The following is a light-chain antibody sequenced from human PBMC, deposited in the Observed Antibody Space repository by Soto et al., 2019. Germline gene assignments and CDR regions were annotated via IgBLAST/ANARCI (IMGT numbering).Light chain of an antibody. CDR3: SAYTTSNTQV. CDR1: SSDVGTYNY. CDR2: DVS. Sequence: QSVLTQPASVSGSPGQSITISCTGTSSDVGTYNYVSWDQHRPGKAPKLMIYDVSYRPSGVSNRFSGSKSANTASLTISGLHAEDEADYYFSAYTTSNTQVFGGGTKLTVL. J-gene: IGLJ3*02. V-gene: IGLV2-14*01.